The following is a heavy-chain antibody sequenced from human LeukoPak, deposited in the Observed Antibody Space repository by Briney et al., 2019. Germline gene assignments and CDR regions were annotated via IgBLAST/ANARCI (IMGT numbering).Heavy chain of an antibody. CDR2: INPNSGDT. J-gene: IGHJ4*02. Sequence: ASVKVSCKASGYTFTGCYMHWVRQAPGQGLEWMGWINPNSGDTNYAQKFQGRVTMTRDTSISTAYMELSRLRSDDTAVYYCAKNHYVSGSDLDYWGQGTLVTVSS. CDR1: GYTFTGCY. D-gene: IGHD3-10*01. V-gene: IGHV1-2*02. CDR3: AKNHYVSGSDLDY.